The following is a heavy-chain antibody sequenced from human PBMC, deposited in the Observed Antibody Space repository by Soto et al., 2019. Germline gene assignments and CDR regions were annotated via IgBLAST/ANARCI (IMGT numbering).Heavy chain of an antibody. CDR3: TGEVASGY. CDR1: GFIVSSYG. Sequence: QVQLVESGGGVVQPGMSLRLSCAASGFIVSSYGMHWVRQAPGKGLEWVAVISRDGGTKYYADSVKGRFAISKDNSRNTLFLEMNSLRGDDMAVYYCTGEVASGYWGQGTLVTVSS. J-gene: IGHJ4*02. CDR2: ISRDGGTK. D-gene: IGHD2-8*02. V-gene: IGHV3-30*03.